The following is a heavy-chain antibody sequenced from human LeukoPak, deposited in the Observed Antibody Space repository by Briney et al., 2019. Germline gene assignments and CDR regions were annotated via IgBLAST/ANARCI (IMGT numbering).Heavy chain of an antibody. J-gene: IGHJ6*02. CDR1: GFTFSSYS. Sequence: GGSLRLSCAASGFTFSSYSMNWVRQAPGKGLEWVSSISSSSSYIYYADSVKGRFTISRDNAKNSLYLQMNSLRAEDTAVYYCAKGGHAGSWSPYYYGMDVWGQGTTVTVSS. CDR2: ISSSSSYI. CDR3: AKGGHAGSWSPYYYGMDV. V-gene: IGHV3-21*04. D-gene: IGHD6-13*01.